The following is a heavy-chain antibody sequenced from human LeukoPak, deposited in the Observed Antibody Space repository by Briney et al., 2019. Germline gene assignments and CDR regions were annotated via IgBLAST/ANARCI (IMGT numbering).Heavy chain of an antibody. CDR3: AAPYYYGSGSLLNYYYGMDV. V-gene: IGHV3-11*06. CDR1: GFIFNDYY. Sequence: PGGSLRLSCAASGFIFNDYYMSWIRQTPGKGLEWLSYISSTSSDTNYADSVKGRFTISRDNAKKSLFLQMNSLRAEDTGVYYCAAPYYYGSGSLLNYYYGMDVWGKGTTVTVSS. D-gene: IGHD3-10*01. J-gene: IGHJ6*04. CDR2: ISSTSSDT.